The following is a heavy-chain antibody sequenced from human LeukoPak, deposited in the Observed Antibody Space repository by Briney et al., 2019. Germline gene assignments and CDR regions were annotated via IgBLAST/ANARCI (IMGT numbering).Heavy chain of an antibody. Sequence: PGGSLRLPCAASGFTFSSYGMHWVRQAPGKGLEWVAVISYDGSNKYYADSVKGRFTISRDNSKNTLYLQMNSLRAEDTAVYYCATGEGITIFGVVTREDYWGQGTLVTVSS. J-gene: IGHJ4*02. CDR2: ISYDGSNK. CDR3: ATGEGITIFGVVTREDY. V-gene: IGHV3-30*03. CDR1: GFTFSSYG. D-gene: IGHD3-3*01.